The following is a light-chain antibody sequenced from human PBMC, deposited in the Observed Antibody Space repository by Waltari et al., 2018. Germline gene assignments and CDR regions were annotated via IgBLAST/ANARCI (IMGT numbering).Light chain of an antibody. CDR3: QTWAGTTAV. Sequence: SYELSQPASVSVSPGQTARITCSGENGGHKFVSWYQQKPGPAPVVVIYVDKKRPSGLPERFSGSNSGNTAALTISGTQAMDEAEYYCQTWAGTTAVFGGGTKLTVL. CDR1: NGGHKF. CDR2: VDK. V-gene: IGLV3-1*01. J-gene: IGLJ3*02.